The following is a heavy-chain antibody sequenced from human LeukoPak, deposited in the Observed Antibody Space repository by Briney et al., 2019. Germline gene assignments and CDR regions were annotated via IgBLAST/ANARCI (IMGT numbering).Heavy chain of an antibody. D-gene: IGHD3-3*01. J-gene: IGHJ4*02. V-gene: IGHV3-30-3*01. CDR3: AKVAYVFWSGYSTPYYFDY. CDR1: EFTFSSYT. CDR2: ISSDGSNK. Sequence: GGSLRLSCAASEFTFSSYTTYWVRQAPGKGLEWVAVISSDGSNKYHADSVKGRFSISRDNSKNTLYLQMNSLRTEDTAVYYCAKVAYVFWSGYSTPYYFDYWGQGTLVTVSS.